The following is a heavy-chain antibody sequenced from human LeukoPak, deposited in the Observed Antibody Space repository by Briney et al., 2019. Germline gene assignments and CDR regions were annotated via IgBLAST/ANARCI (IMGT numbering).Heavy chain of an antibody. CDR2: IYYRGST. V-gene: IGHV4-39*01. J-gene: IGHJ3*01. Sequence: PSETLSLTCTVSGGSISSGGCYWGWIRQPSGKGLKWIGSIYYRGSTYYNPSLKSRVTMSVDTSKTQFSLILSSVTAADTAVYYCARTWYSSGYCYDAFDFWGQGTMVTVSS. CDR1: GGSISSGGCY. CDR3: ARTWYSSGYCYDAFDF. D-gene: IGHD6-19*01.